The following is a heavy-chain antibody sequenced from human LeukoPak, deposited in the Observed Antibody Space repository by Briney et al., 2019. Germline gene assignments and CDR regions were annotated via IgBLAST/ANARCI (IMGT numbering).Heavy chain of an antibody. V-gene: IGHV3-23*01. J-gene: IGHJ4*02. D-gene: IGHD3-10*01. CDR3: AKHYGSGTYYNYFTY. Sequence: GGSLRLSCAASGFTFSSYWMHWVRQAPGRGLEWVSAISGSGGNTYYADFVKGRFTISRDNSQNTLFLQMSSLRADDTATYYCAKHYGSGTYYNYFTYCGRGTLVSVSS. CDR1: GFTFSSYW. CDR2: ISGSGGNT.